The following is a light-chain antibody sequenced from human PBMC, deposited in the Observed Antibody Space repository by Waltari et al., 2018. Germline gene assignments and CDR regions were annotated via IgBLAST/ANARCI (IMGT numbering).Light chain of an antibody. Sequence: EIVLTQSPATLSLPPGERATLSCRASQSVGSSLAWYQQTPGLAPRLLIYDTFNRATGIPARFSGSGSGTDFTLTISSLEPEDFAVYFCQQGRSWPPVTFGQGTRLEIK. V-gene: IGKV3-11*01. CDR2: DTF. CDR3: QQGRSWPPVT. J-gene: IGKJ5*01. CDR1: QSVGSS.